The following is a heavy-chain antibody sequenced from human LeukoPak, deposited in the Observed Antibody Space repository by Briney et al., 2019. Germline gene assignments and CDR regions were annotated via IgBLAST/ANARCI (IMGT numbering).Heavy chain of an antibody. CDR3: ECFVVVTAGDY. J-gene: IGHJ4*01. CDR2: LHSNGAFT. D-gene: IGHD2-21*02. Sequence: GGSLRLSCSASGFTLSNYWMHWVRQAPGKGLVWVARLHSNGAFTTYADSVKGRFTISRDTAKNTLYLQMNSLRVEDTAVYYYECFVVVTAGDYWGQGTLVTVSS. CDR1: GFTLSNYW. V-gene: IGHV3-74*01.